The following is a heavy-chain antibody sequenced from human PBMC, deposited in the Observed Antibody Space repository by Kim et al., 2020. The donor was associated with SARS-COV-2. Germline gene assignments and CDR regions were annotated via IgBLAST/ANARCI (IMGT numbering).Heavy chain of an antibody. Sequence: PSFQGQVTISADKSISTAYLQWSSLKASDTAMYYCARGGLLRYFDWSMDVWGQGTTVTVSS. V-gene: IGHV5-51*01. D-gene: IGHD3-9*01. CDR3: ARGGLLRYFDWSMDV. J-gene: IGHJ6*02.